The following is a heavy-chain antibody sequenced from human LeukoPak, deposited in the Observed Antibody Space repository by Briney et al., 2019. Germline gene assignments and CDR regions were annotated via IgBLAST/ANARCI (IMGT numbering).Heavy chain of an antibody. CDR1: GGSISSGGYY. V-gene: IGHV4-31*03. CDR2: IYYSGST. CDR3: ARGRSLDTFPTTVTTWAFDY. Sequence: PSETLSLTCTVSGGSISSGGYYWSWIRQHPGKGLEWIGYIYYSGSTYYNPSLKSRVTISVDTSKNQFSLKLSSVTAADTAVYYCARGRSLDTFPTTVTTWAFDYWGQGTLVTVSS. J-gene: IGHJ4*02. D-gene: IGHD4-17*01.